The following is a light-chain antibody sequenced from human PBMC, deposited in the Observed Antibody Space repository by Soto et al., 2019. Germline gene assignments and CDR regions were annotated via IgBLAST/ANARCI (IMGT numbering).Light chain of an antibody. Sequence: DIQMTQSPSTLSASVGDRVTITCRASQSISSWLAWYQQKPGKAPKLLIYDASSLESGVPSRFSGSGPRTEFTLTISSLQPDDFATYYCQQENSYSSFDGGTKVEIK. CDR2: DAS. CDR3: QQENSYSS. J-gene: IGKJ4*01. V-gene: IGKV1-5*01. CDR1: QSISSW.